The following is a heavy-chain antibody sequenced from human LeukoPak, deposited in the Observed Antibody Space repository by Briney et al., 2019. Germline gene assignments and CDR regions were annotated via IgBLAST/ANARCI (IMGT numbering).Heavy chain of an antibody. D-gene: IGHD3-10*01. CDR2: INHSGST. V-gene: IGHV4-34*01. CDR1: GGSFSGYY. CDR3: ARRDFRKKNGSGRSLVFDP. J-gene: IGHJ5*02. Sequence: SETLSLTCAVYGGSFSGYYWSWIRQPPGKGLEWVGEINHSGSTNYNPSLRSRVTISVDPSKKPLAPTLSSVTVADTAVYNCARRDFRKKNGSGRSLVFDPWGQGTLVTVSS.